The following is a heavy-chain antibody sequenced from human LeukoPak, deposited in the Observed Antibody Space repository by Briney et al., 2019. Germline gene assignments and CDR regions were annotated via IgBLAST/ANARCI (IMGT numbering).Heavy chain of an antibody. Sequence: PGGSLRLSCAASGFTFSSYWMHWVRQAPGKGLVWVSRINSDGSSTSYADSVKGRFTISRDNAKNTLYLQMNSLRAEDTAVYYCARFVISSVRGDLDYWGQGTPVTVSS. D-gene: IGHD3-16*02. CDR1: GFTFSSYW. V-gene: IGHV3-74*01. CDR3: ARFVISSVRGDLDY. CDR2: INSDGSST. J-gene: IGHJ4*02.